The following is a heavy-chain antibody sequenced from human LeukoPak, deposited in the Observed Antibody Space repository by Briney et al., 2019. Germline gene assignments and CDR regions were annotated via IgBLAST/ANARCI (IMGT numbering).Heavy chain of an antibody. CDR2: IKQDRSEK. CDR3: ARLMEIPVFGVVTKSTSYFDY. Sequence: GGSLRLPCAASGFTFTNYWMSWVRQAPGKGLELVANIKQDRSEKYYVDSVKGRFTISRDNAKNSLYLQMNSLRAEDTAVYYCARLMEIPVFGVVTKSTSYFDYWGQGTLVTVSS. J-gene: IGHJ4*02. V-gene: IGHV3-7*01. CDR1: GFTFTNYW. D-gene: IGHD3-3*01.